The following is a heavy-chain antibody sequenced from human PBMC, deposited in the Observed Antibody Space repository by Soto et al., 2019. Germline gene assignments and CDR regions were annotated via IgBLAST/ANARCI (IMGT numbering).Heavy chain of an antibody. J-gene: IGHJ4*01. D-gene: IGHD1-26*01. CDR2: ISPSVSNT. V-gene: IGHV3-23*01. CDR3: AKSGSHSYFDY. CDR1: EFTFSSYA. Sequence: GGSLRLSCAASEFTFSSYAMTWVRLAPGKGLEWVSSISPSVSNTYYADSVKGRFTISRDNSKNTLYLQMNSLRADDTAVYYCAKSGSHSYFDYWGHGTLVTVYS.